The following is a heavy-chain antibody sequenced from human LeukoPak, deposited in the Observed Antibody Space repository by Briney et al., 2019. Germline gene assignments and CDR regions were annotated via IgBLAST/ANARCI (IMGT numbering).Heavy chain of an antibody. CDR3: ARGHYYGSGRFLNYGMDV. CDR1: GGSISSSNW. CDR2: IYHSGST. Sequence: SETLSLTCAVSGGSISSSNWWSWVPQPPGKGLEWIGEIYHSGSTNYNPSLKSRVTISVDKSKNQFSLKLSSVTAADTAVYYCARGHYYGSGRFLNYGMDVWGQGTTVTVSS. V-gene: IGHV4-4*02. J-gene: IGHJ6*02. D-gene: IGHD3-10*01.